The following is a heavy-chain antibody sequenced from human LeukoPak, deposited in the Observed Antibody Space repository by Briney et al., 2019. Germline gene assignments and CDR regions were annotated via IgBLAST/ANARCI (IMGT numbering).Heavy chain of an antibody. CDR2: IGSSGSTV. Sequence: SGGSLRLSCAASGFTFSAYEMNWVRQAPGKGLEWGSYIGSSGSTVYYADSGKGRFTISRDNAKNSLYMQMESLRDEDTAIYYCARDALEYSNSPDALDIWGQGTMVTVSS. D-gene: IGHD4-23*01. J-gene: IGHJ3*02. V-gene: IGHV3-48*03. CDR1: GFTFSAYE. CDR3: ARDALEYSNSPDALDI.